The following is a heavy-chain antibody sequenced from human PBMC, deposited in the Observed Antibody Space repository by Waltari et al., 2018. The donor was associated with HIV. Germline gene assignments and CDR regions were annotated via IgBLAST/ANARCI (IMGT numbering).Heavy chain of an antibody. V-gene: IGHV4-61*02. D-gene: IGHD3-9*01. Sequence: QVQLQESGPGLVKPSQTLSLTCTFPGGSITSGPYYWTWIRQPAGKGLEWVGRGYISGSTNYNPSLRSRVTISVDTSKNQFSLKLTSVTAADTAVYYCARGLDILTAHYHWYLDLWGRGTLVTVSS. CDR3: ARGLDILTAHYHWYLDL. CDR1: GGSITSGPYY. CDR2: GYISGST. J-gene: IGHJ2*01.